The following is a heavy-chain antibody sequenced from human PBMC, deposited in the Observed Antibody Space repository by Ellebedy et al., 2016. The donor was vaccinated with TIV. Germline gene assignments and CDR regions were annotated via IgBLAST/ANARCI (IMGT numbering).Heavy chain of an antibody. Sequence: GESLKISCAASGFTFSSHAMTWVRQAPGKGLEWVSVISVSGATACYADSVKGRFTISRDNSKNTLYLQMNSLRAEDTAIYYCAKVLRVTTKYGAFDMWGQGTMVTVSS. J-gene: IGHJ3*02. CDR1: GFTFSSHA. V-gene: IGHV3-23*01. CDR2: ISVSGATA. D-gene: IGHD2-21*02. CDR3: AKVLRVTTKYGAFDM.